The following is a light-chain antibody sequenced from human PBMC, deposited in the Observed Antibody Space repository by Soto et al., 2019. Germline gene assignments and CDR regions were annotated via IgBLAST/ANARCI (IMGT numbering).Light chain of an antibody. V-gene: IGKV3-15*01. Sequence: EIVMTQSPATLSVSPGETATLSCRASQSFSSNLAWYQQKPGQAPRLLIYGASTRATGIPARFSGSGSGTEFTLTISSLQSEDFAVYYCQQYNNFCTFGQGTKVEIK. CDR2: GAS. CDR3: QQYNNFCT. J-gene: IGKJ1*01. CDR1: QSFSSN.